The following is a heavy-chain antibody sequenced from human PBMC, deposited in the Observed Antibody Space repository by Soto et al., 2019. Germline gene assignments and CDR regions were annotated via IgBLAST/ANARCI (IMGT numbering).Heavy chain of an antibody. Sequence: PGGSLRLSCASSGFTLSMSAVNWVRQAPGKGLEWVSYISDSGDRTYYADSVKGRFTISRDRSKNRVSLQMDSLRAEDTAVYYCAKDRGIIVKAGDAFDVWGQGTKVTVSS. CDR3: AKDRGIIVKAGDAFDV. V-gene: IGHV3-23*01. CDR2: ISDSGDRT. J-gene: IGHJ3*01. D-gene: IGHD3-16*02. CDR1: GFTLSMSA.